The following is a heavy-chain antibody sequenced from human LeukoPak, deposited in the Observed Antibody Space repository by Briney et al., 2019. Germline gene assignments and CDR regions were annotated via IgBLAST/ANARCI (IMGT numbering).Heavy chain of an antibody. J-gene: IGHJ4*02. D-gene: IGHD3-22*01. CDR3: ARAYYHDTSSYQGFDF. CDR1: GYTFTSYG. V-gene: IGHV1-18*01. Sequence: ASVKVSCKASGYTFTSYGISWVRQAPGQGLEWVGWISAYNGNTNYAQKLQGRVTMTTDTPTSTAYMELRSLRSDDTAVYFCARAYYHDTSSYQGFDFWGQGTLVTVSS. CDR2: ISAYNGNT.